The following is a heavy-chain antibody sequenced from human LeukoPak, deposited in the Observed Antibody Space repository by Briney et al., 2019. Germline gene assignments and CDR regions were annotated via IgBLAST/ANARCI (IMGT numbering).Heavy chain of an antibody. D-gene: IGHD3-16*02. J-gene: IGHJ4*02. V-gene: IGHV7-4-1*02. CDR2: INTNTGNT. CDR3: ARAYQPLGGLSLPDY. CDR1: GYSFTDYY. Sequence: ASVKVSCKASGYSFTDYYMHWVRQAPGQGLECMGWINTNTGNTMYAQGFTGRFVFSLDTSVSTAYLQITSLKAEDTAMYYCARAYQPLGGLSLPDYWGQGTLVTVSS.